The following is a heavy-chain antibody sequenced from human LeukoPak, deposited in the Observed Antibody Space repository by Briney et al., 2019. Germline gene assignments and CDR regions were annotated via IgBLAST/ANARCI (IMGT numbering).Heavy chain of an antibody. V-gene: IGHV3-30*02. J-gene: IGHJ4*02. CDR2: IRYDGSNK. Sequence: SLRLSWAPAGFTVSSYGMHWVRHPPSNWLEWVAFIRYDGSNKYYADSVKGRFPISRDNSKNTLYLQMNSLRAEDTAVYYCAKGDGSGWFIWGQGTLVTVSS. CDR1: GFTVSSYG. CDR3: AKGDGSGWFI. D-gene: IGHD6-19*01.